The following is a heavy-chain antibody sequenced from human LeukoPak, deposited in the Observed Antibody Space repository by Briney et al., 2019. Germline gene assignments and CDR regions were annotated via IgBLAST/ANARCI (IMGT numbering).Heavy chain of an antibody. CDR2: ISGGGGST. CDR3: ARDDAIGGGYLYS. CDR1: GFPFTSYG. J-gene: IGHJ4*02. V-gene: IGHV3-23*01. D-gene: IGHD2/OR15-2a*01. Sequence: GGSLRLSWAASGFPFTSYGMSWVRQAPGKGLEWVSLISGGGGSTYYADSVKGRFTISRDNSKNTLYLQVNRLTAEDTAVYYCARDDAIGGGYLYSWGRGTLVTVSS.